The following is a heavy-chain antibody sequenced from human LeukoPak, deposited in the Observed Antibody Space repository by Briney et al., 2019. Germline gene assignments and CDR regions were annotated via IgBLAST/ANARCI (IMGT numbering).Heavy chain of an antibody. V-gene: IGHV4-59*08. CDR1: GGSINNYY. D-gene: IGHD5-18*01. Sequence: SETLSLTCAISGGSINNYYWSWSDSPQGRDWGGLGSTTNYRPSLISRVNISLDPAKNQFSLRLSSVTAADTAVYYWARQTAQNVDTARFDSWGQGTLVTVSS. CDR2: TT. J-gene: IGHJ4*02. CDR3: ARQTAQNVDTARFDS.